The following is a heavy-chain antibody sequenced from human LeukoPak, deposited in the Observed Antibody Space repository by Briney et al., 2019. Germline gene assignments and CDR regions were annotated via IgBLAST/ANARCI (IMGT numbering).Heavy chain of an antibody. CDR1: GFTVSSNY. CDR2: IYSGGST. Sequence: GGSLRLSCAASGFTVSSNYMSWVRQAPGKGLEWVSVIYSGGSTYYADSVKGRFTISRHNSKNTLYLQMNSLRAEDTAVYYCARVVFSGTFYFDYWGQGTLVTVSS. CDR3: ARVVFSGTFYFDY. J-gene: IGHJ4*02. D-gene: IGHD1-1*01. V-gene: IGHV3-53*04.